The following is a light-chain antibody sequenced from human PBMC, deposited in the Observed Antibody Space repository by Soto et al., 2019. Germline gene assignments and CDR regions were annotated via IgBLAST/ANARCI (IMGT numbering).Light chain of an antibody. V-gene: IGLV4-69*01. J-gene: IGLJ2*01. CDR2: FNSDGSH. CDR3: QTWGTGIVV. Sequence: QLVLTQSPSASASLGASVKLTCTLSSGHSSYAIAWHQQQPEKGPRYLMKFNSDGSHSKGDGIPDRFSGSSSGAERYLTISSLQSEDEADCYCQTWGTGIVVFGGGTKVTVL. CDR1: SGHSSYA.